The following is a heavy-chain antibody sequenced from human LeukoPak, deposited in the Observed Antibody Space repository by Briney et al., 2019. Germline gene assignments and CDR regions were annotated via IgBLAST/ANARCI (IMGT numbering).Heavy chain of an antibody. V-gene: IGHV1-18*01. Sequence: ASVKVSCKTSGYIFTNYGVSWVRQAPGQGLEWMGWINVYNGHTIYAQEFQGRVTLTTDTSTSTAHMDLRSLRSDDTAVYYCVRDSDHAPDYWGQGTLVTVSS. CDR1: GYIFTNYG. CDR3: VRDSDHAPDY. J-gene: IGHJ4*02. D-gene: IGHD3-10*01. CDR2: INVYNGHT.